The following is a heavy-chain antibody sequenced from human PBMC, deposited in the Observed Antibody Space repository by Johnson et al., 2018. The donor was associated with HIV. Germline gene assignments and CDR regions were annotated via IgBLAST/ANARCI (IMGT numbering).Heavy chain of an antibody. CDR1: GFTFSSYW. V-gene: IGHV3-74*01. J-gene: IGHJ3*02. Sequence: MLLVESGGGLVQPGGSLRLSCAASGFTFSSYWMHWVRQAPGKGLVWVSRINSDGSSTRYADSVKGRFTISRDNAKNSLYVQMNSLRAEDTAVYYCARDPDGTTGTTYPDAAFDIWGLGTMVTVSS. CDR2: INSDGSST. D-gene: IGHD1-1*01. CDR3: ARDPDGTTGTTYPDAAFDI.